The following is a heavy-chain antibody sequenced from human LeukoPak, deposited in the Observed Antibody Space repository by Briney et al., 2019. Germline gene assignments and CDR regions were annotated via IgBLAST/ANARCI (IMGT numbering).Heavy chain of an antibody. CDR3: ARVRGEYGDYINWFDP. CDR2: IIPIFGTA. CDR1: GGTFSSYA. Sequence: ASVKVSCKASGGTFSSYAISWVRQAPGQGLEWMGGIIPIFGTANYAQKFQGRVTITADKSTSTAYMELSSLRSEDTAVYYCARVRGEYGDYINWFDPWGQGTLVTVPS. V-gene: IGHV1-69*06. J-gene: IGHJ5*02. D-gene: IGHD4-17*01.